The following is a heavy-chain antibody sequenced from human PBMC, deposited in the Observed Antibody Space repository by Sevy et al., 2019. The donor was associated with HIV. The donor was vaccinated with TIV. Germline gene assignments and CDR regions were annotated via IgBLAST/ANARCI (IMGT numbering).Heavy chain of an antibody. CDR2: IYSSGST. CDR3: ARGEGDYFDY. J-gene: IGHJ4*02. Sequence: SETLSLTCTVSGGSISTDYWSWIRQPPGKGLEWIGFIYSSGSTNYNPALKSRVTISVDTSKNQFSLKLSSVTAADTAVYYCARGEGDYFDYWGQGTLVTVSS. CDR1: GGSISTDY. D-gene: IGHD3-16*01. V-gene: IGHV4-59*01.